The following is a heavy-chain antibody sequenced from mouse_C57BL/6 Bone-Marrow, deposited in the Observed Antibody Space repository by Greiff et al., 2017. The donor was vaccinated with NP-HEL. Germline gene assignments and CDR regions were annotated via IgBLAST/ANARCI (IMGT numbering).Heavy chain of an antibody. J-gene: IGHJ4*01. CDR1: GFSLTSYG. D-gene: IGHD2-3*01. CDR3: AKTGGWLLRYYAMDY. CDR2: IWRGGST. Sequence: QVQLQQSGPGLVQPSQSLSITCTVSGFSLTSYGVHWVRQSPGKGLEWLGLIWRGGSTDYNAAFMSRLSITKDNSKSQVFFKMNSLQADDTAIYYCAKTGGWLLRYYAMDYWGQGTSVTVSS. V-gene: IGHV2-5*01.